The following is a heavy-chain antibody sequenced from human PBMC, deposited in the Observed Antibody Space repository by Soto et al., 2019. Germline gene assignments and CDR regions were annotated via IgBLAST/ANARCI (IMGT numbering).Heavy chain of an antibody. J-gene: IGHJ6*02. V-gene: IGHV3-33*01. CDR1: GFTFSSYG. CDR2: IWYDGSNK. D-gene: IGHD2-15*01. Sequence: QVQLVESGGGVVQPGRSLRLSCAASGFTFSSYGMHWVRQAPGKGLEWVAVIWYDGSNKYYADSVKGRFTISRDNSKNTLYLQMNSLRAEDTAVYYCARDWLCSGGSCYARYYYYGMDVWGQGTTVTVSS. CDR3: ARDWLCSGGSCYARYYYYGMDV.